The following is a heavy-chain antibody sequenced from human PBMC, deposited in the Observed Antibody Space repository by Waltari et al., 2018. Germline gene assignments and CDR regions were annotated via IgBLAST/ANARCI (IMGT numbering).Heavy chain of an antibody. CDR1: GFTFSSYS. J-gene: IGHJ4*02. Sequence: EVQLVESGGGLVKPGGSLRLSCAASGFTFSSYSINWVRQAPGKGLEWVSSISSSSSYIYYADSVKGRFTISRDNAKNSLYLQMNSLRAEDTAVYYCARAASADASGYDYLDYWGQGTLVTVSS. CDR3: ARAASADASGYDYLDY. D-gene: IGHD5-12*01. CDR2: ISSSSSYI. V-gene: IGHV3-21*01.